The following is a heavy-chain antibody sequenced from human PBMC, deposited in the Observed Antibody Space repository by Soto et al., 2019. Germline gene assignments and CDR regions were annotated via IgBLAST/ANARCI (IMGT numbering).Heavy chain of an antibody. V-gene: IGHV1-18*01. CDR1: GYTFTSYG. J-gene: IGHJ4*02. CDR2: ISGYNVNT. D-gene: IGHD1-26*01. CDR3: ARDTGGGSYYGGYYFEY. Sequence: QVQLVQSGAEVKKPGASVKVSCKASGYTFTSYGISWVRQAPGQGLEWMGWISGYNVNTNYAQKLQGRVTMTTDTSTGTADMELRSLPSDATAVYYLARDTGGGSYYGGYYFEYWCQGTLVTVSS.